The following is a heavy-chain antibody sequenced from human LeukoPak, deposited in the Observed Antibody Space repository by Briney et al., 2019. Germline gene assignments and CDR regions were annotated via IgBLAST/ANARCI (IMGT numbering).Heavy chain of an antibody. Sequence: SGSTLVTPTQTLTLTCTFSGFSLSTSGVGVGWIRQPPGKALEWLALIYWDDDERYSPSLKSRLTITKDTSKNQVVLTMTNMDPVDTATYYCALRYCSSTSCYGNWFDPWGQGTLVTVSS. D-gene: IGHD2-2*01. CDR2: IYWDDDE. CDR1: GFSLSTSGVG. V-gene: IGHV2-5*02. J-gene: IGHJ5*02. CDR3: ALRYCSSTSCYGNWFDP.